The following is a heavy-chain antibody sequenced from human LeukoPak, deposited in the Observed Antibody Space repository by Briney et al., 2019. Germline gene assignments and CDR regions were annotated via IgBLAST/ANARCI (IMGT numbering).Heavy chain of an antibody. CDR3: QAERCIQGEDY. D-gene: IGHD5-24*01. CDR1: GGSFSGYY. J-gene: IGHJ4*02. CDR2: VYNSGFT. Sequence: SETLSLTCAVYGGSFSGYYWGWIRQPPGKGLEWIGSVYNSGFTYYNPSLKSRVTISVDTSRNQFSLKLSSVTAADTAVYYCQAERCIQGEDYWGQGTLVTVSS. V-gene: IGHV4-34*01.